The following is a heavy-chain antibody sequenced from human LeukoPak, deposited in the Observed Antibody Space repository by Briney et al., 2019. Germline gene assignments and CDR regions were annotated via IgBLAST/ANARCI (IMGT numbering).Heavy chain of an antibody. CDR3: ARESDYGYYYYIDV. CDR1: GFTFGDYY. D-gene: IGHD4-17*01. V-gene: IGHV3-11*01. J-gene: IGHJ6*03. CDR2: ISSGGSTV. Sequence: PGGSLRLSCAASGFTFGDYYISWIRQAPGKGLEWVSYISSGGSTVHYADSVKGRFTISRDNAKKSLYLQMSSLRAEDTAVYYWARESDYGYYYYIDVWGKGTTVTVSS.